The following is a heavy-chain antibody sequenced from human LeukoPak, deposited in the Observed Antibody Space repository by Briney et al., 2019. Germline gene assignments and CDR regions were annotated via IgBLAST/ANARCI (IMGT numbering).Heavy chain of an antibody. CDR1: RFTFSNYW. Sequence: GSLRLSCAASRFTFSNYWMAWVRQAPGKGLEWVANIKHDESEKNYLDSVKGRFTISRDNAQNSLYLQMNGLRVEDTAVYYCTRRLDDWGQGTLVTVSS. CDR3: TRRLDD. V-gene: IGHV3-7*01. D-gene: IGHD3-16*01. CDR2: IKHDESEK. J-gene: IGHJ4*02.